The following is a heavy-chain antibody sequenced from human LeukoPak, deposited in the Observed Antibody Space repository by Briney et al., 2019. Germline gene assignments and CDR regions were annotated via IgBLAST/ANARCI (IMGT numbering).Heavy chain of an antibody. CDR1: GGTFSSYA. V-gene: IGHV1-69*13. CDR2: IIPIFGTA. CDR3: ARDYYDSSGAFDI. D-gene: IGHD3-22*01. J-gene: IGHJ3*02. Sequence: ASVKVSCKASGGTFSSYAISWVRQAPGQGLEWMGGIIPIFGTANYAQKFQGRVTITADESTSTAYMELSSLRSEDTAVYYCARDYYDSSGAFDIWGQGTMVTVSS.